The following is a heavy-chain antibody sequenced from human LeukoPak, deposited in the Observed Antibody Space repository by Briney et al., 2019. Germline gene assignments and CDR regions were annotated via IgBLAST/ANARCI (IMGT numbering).Heavy chain of an antibody. J-gene: IGHJ4*02. CDR3: ARFAPNYVGGSYYDY. Sequence: GASVKVSCKASGGTFSSYAISWVRQAPGQGLEWTGGIIPIFGTANYAQKFQGRVTITADESTSTAYMELSSLRSEDTAVYYCARFAPNYVGGSYYDYWGQGTLVTVSS. CDR1: GGTFSSYA. CDR2: IIPIFGTA. V-gene: IGHV1-69*01. D-gene: IGHD3-16*01.